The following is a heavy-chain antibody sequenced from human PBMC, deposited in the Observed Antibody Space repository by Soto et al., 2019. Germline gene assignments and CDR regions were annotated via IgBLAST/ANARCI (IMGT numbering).Heavy chain of an antibody. D-gene: IGHD3-3*01. CDR1: GFTLINSY. CDR2: IYSVGTP. J-gene: IGHJ4*02. CDR3: AKGAYYLDY. Sequence: EVQLVESGGGLILPGGSLRLSCEASGFTLINSYMSWVRQAPGKGLEWVSVIYSVGTPHFADSVKGRFTISRDSSKNTLYLEMRSLGAEDTAVYYCAKGAYYLDYWGQGPRVTVSS. V-gene: IGHV3-53*01.